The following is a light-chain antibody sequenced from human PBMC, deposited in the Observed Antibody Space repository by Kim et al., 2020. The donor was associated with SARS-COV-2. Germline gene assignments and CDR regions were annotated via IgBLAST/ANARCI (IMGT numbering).Light chain of an antibody. CDR3: QVWDSSPV. V-gene: IGLV3-9*01. Sequence: SYELTQPLSVSVALGQTARITCGGNNIGSKNVHWYQQKPGQAPVLVTYRDNNRPSGIPERFSGSNSGNTATLTISRAQAGDEADYYCQVWDSSPVFGGGT. J-gene: IGLJ3*02. CDR1: NIGSKN. CDR2: RDN.